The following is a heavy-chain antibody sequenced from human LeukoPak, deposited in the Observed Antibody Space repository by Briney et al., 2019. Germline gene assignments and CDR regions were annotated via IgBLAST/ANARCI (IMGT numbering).Heavy chain of an antibody. CDR1: GGSISSYY. CDR3: ARPESGSGYDYWFDP. D-gene: IGHD5-12*01. Sequence: PSETLSLTCTASGGSISSYYWSWIRQPAGKGLEWISRIYTSGGSNYNPSFKSRVTMSVDTSKNQFSLKLSSVTAADTAVYYCARPESGSGYDYWFDPWGQGTLVTVSS. CDR2: IYTSGGS. V-gene: IGHV4-4*07. J-gene: IGHJ5*02.